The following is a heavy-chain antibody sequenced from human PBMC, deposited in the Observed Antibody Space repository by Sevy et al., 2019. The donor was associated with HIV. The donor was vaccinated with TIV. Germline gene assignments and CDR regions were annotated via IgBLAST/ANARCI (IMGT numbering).Heavy chain of an antibody. V-gene: IGHV4-4*02. CDR2: IYHSGST. CDR3: ASLQGEYSDIYAFSMFFFDY. CDR1: GGSISSDNF. J-gene: IGHJ4*02. D-gene: IGHD3-16*01. Sequence: SESLSLTCAVSGGSISSDNFWSWVRQPPGKGLEWIGDIYHSGSTNYSPSLGSRVTMSVDKSKNQFSLRLTSVTAADTAVYFCASLQGEYSDIYAFSMFFFDYWGQGALVTVSS.